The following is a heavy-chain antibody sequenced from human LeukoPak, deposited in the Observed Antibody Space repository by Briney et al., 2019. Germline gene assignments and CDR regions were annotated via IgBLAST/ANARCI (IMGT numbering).Heavy chain of an antibody. CDR3: AKGQYDFWSGYYTNYYGMDV. D-gene: IGHD3-3*01. CDR1: GFTFSSYA. J-gene: IGHJ6*02. V-gene: IGHV3-23*01. Sequence: GGSLRLSCAASGFTFSSYAMSWVRQAPGKGLEWVSAISGSGGSTYYADSVKGRFTISRDNSKNTLYLQMNSLRAEDTAVYYCAKGQYDFWSGYYTNYYGMDVWSQGTTVTVSS. CDR2: ISGSGGST.